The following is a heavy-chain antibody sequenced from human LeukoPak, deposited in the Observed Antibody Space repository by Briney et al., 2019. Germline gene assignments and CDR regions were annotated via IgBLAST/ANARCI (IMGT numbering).Heavy chain of an antibody. CDR2: INPNNGGT. CDR1: GYTFTGYY. V-gene: IGHV1-2*02. D-gene: IGHD5-18*01. J-gene: IGHJ6*02. CDR3: ARGYPRISANYYYGMDV. Sequence: ASVTVSCKASGYTFTGYYMHWVRQAPGQGLEWMGWINPNNGGTNYAQKFQGRVTMTRDTSISTAYMELSRLRSDDTAVYYCARGYPRISANYYYGMDVWGQGTTVTVSS.